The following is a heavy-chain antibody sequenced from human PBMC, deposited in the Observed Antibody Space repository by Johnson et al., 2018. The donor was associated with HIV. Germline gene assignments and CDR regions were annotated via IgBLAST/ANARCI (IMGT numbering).Heavy chain of an antibody. CDR1: GFTFSSYG. J-gene: IGHJ3*01. CDR3: LREDNAFDF. V-gene: IGHV3-33*08. D-gene: IGHD2-15*01. CDR2: IRYDGSNN. Sequence: QVQPVESGGGVVQPGRSLRLSCAASGFTFSSYGMHCVRQAPGKGLERVAFIRYDGSNNYYADSVKGRFTISRDNSKNTLYLQMNSLRTEDMALYYCLREDNAFDFWGQGTMVTVSS.